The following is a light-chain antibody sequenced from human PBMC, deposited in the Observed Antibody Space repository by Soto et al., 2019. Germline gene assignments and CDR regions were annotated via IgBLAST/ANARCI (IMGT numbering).Light chain of an antibody. CDR2: DVS. J-gene: IGLJ1*01. V-gene: IGLV2-14*02. CDR1: SSDVGNYNL. Sequence: QSVLTQPASVSGSPGQSITISYPGTSSDVGNYNLVSWYQQHPGKAPKLMIYDVSNRPSGVSNRFSGSKSGNTASLTISGLQAEDEADYYCSSYSSSSTPRFFGTGTKVTVL. CDR3: SSYSSSSTPRF.